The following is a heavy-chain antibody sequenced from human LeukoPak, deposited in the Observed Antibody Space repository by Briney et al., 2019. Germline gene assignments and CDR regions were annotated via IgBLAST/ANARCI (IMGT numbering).Heavy chain of an antibody. CDR1: GYTFTSYG. CDR3: ARDIHYDSSGYQTSYYFDY. V-gene: IGHV1-18*01. CDR2: ISAYNGNT. Sequence: ASVKVSCKASGYTFTSYGISWVRQAPGQGLEWMGWISAYNGNTNYAQKLQGRVTMTTDTSTSTAYMELRSLRSDDTAVYYCARDIHYDSSGYQTSYYFDYWGQGTLVTVSS. D-gene: IGHD3-22*01. J-gene: IGHJ4*02.